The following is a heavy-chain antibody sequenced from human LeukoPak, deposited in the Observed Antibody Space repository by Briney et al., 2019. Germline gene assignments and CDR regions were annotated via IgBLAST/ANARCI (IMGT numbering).Heavy chain of an antibody. CDR2: LNQDGSVQ. D-gene: IGHD2-8*01. CDR3: ARDHNVADV. Sequence: GGSLRLSCVASGFTFSHYYMTWYRQAPGKGLEWVANLNQDGSVQLYGDSVRGRFTISRDNAENSVYIQMNSLRVEDTAMYYCARDHNVADVWGQGTMVTVS. V-gene: IGHV3-7*01. CDR1: GFTFSHYY. J-gene: IGHJ3*01.